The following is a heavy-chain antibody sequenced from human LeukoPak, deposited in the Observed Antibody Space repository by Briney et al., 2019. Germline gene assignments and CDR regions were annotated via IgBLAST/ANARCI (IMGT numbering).Heavy chain of an antibody. Sequence: ASVKVSCKASGYTFTGYYMHWVRQAPGQGLEWMGWINPNSGGTNYAQKFQGRVTMTRDTSISTAYMELSRLRSDDTAVYYCARDGATVTTGPMDVWGKGTTVTISS. CDR2: INPNSGGT. V-gene: IGHV1-2*02. CDR1: GYTFTGYY. J-gene: IGHJ6*04. D-gene: IGHD4-17*01. CDR3: ARDGATVTTGPMDV.